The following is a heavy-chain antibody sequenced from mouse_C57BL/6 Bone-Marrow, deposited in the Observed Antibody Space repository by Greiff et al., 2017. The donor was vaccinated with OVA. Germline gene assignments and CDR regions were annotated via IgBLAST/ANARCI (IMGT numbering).Heavy chain of an antibody. CDR2: IWSGGST. J-gene: IGHJ4*01. CDR3: ARKATTVENYAMDY. Sequence: VQLQESGPGLVQPSQSLSITCTVSGFSLTSYGVHWVRQSPGKGLEWLGVIWSGGSTDYNAAFISRLSISKDNSKSQVFFKMNSLQADDTAIYYCARKATTVENYAMDYWGQGTSVTVSS. CDR1: GFSLTSYG. V-gene: IGHV2-2*01. D-gene: IGHD1-1*01.